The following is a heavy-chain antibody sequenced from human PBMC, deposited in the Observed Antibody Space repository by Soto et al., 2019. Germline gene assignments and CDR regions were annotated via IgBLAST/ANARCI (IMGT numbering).Heavy chain of an antibody. D-gene: IGHD1-1*01. CDR3: TARRPGSGVVAFDY. V-gene: IGHV3-73*01. J-gene: IGHJ4*02. Sequence: GGSLRLSGAACGFTFSGSAMHWVRQASGKGLEWVGRIRNKANSYATAYAASVKGRFTISRDDSKNTAYLQMNSLKTEDTAVYYCTARRPGSGVVAFDYLGQGTLVTFCS. CDR2: IRNKANSYAT. CDR1: GFTFSGSA.